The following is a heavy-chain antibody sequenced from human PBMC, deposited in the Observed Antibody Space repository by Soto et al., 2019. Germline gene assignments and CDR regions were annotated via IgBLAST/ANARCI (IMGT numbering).Heavy chain of an antibody. CDR3: ARESSIAARPNNWFDP. Sequence: ASVKVSCKASGYTFTSYYMHWVRQAPGQGLEWMGIINPSGGSTSYAQKFQGRVTMTRDTSTSTVYMELSSLRSEDTAVYYCARESSIAARPNNWFDPWGQGTLVTVSS. V-gene: IGHV1-46*01. CDR2: INPSGGST. D-gene: IGHD6-6*01. J-gene: IGHJ5*02. CDR1: GYTFTSYY.